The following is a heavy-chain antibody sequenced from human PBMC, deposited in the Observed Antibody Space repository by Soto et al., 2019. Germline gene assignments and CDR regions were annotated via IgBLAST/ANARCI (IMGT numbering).Heavy chain of an antibody. CDR1: GFTFSSYA. V-gene: IGHV3-30-3*01. CDR3: ARVSERRGDAFDI. J-gene: IGHJ3*02. Sequence: QVQLVESGGGVVQPGRSLRLSCAASGFTFSSYAMHWVRQAPGKGLEWVAVISYDGSNKYYADSVKGRFTISRDNSKNTLYLQMNSLSAEDTAVYYCARVSERRGDAFDIWGQGTMVTVSS. CDR2: ISYDGSNK. D-gene: IGHD1-1*01.